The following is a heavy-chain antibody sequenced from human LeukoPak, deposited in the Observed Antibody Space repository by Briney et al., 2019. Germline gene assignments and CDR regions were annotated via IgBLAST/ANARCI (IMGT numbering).Heavy chain of an antibody. D-gene: IGHD3-16*01. V-gene: IGHV1-69*05. J-gene: IGHJ3*02. Sequence: ASVKVSCKASGGTFSSYAISWVRQAPGQGLEWMGGIIPIFGTANYAQKFQGRVTITTDESTSTAYMELSSLRPEDTAVYYCARSFLFGGWKDAFDIWGQGTMVTVSS. CDR3: ARSFLFGGWKDAFDI. CDR2: IIPIFGTA. CDR1: GGTFSSYA.